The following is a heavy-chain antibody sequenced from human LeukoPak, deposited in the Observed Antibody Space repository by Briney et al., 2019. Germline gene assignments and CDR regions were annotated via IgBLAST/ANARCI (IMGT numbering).Heavy chain of an antibody. V-gene: IGHV4-4*02. D-gene: IGHD6-19*01. Sequence: SGTLSLTCVVSGGSISSSNWWSWVRQPPEKGLEWIGEIYHSGSTNYNPSLKSRVTISVDKSKNQFSLKLSSVTAADTAVYYCARAKLAVAGVHDAFDIWGQGTMVTVSS. J-gene: IGHJ3*02. CDR2: IYHSGST. CDR1: GGSISSSNW. CDR3: ARAKLAVAGVHDAFDI.